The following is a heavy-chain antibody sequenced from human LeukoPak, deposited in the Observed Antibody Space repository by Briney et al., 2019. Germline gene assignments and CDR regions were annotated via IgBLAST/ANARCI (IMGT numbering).Heavy chain of an antibody. V-gene: IGHV1-18*01. J-gene: IGHJ4*02. CDR2: ISAYNGNT. CDR3: ARDRGIAAVGGLFDY. D-gene: IGHD6-13*01. Sequence: ASVKVSCKASGYTFTSYGISWVRQAPGQGLEWMGWISAYNGNTNYAQKLQGRVTMTTDTSTSTAYMELRSLRSEDTAVYYCARDRGIAAVGGLFDYWGQGTLVTVSS. CDR1: GYTFTSYG.